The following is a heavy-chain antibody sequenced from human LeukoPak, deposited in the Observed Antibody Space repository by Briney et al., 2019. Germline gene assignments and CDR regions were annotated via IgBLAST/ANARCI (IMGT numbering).Heavy chain of an antibody. D-gene: IGHD3-10*01. J-gene: IGHJ6*04. CDR1: GGSISSGGYS. CDR2: IYHSGST. Sequence: SETLSLTCAVSGGSISSGGYSWSWIRQPPGKGLEWIGYIYHSGSTYYNPSLKSRVTISVDRSKNQFSLKPSSVTAADTAVYYCARDSGMVRGEAYYYYGMDVWGKGTTVTVSS. CDR3: ARDSGMVRGEAYYYYGMDV. V-gene: IGHV4-30-2*01.